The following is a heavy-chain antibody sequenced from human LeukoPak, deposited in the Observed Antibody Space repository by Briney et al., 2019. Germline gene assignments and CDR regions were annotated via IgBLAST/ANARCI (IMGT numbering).Heavy chain of an antibody. CDR1: GHTLTELA. Sequence: ASVKVSCKASGHTLTELAIHWVRQAPGKGLEWMGGFDPEDGQTIYAQKFQGRVTVTEDTSTDTAYMGLSSLGSEGAAVYYCATEGGRSYYLYWGQGTLVTVSS. J-gene: IGHJ4*02. D-gene: IGHD1-26*01. CDR2: FDPEDGQT. CDR3: ATEGGRSYYLY. V-gene: IGHV1-24*01.